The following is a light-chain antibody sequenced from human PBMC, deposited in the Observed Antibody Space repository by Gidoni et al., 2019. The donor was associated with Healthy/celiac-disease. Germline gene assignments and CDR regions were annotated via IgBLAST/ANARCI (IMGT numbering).Light chain of an antibody. CDR1: QSISSY. V-gene: IGKV1-39*01. J-gene: IGKJ2*02. CDR2: AAS. Sequence: DLQMTQSPSSLSASVGDRVTITCRASQSISSYLNWYQQKPGKAPKLLIYAASSLQSGVPSRFSGSGSGTDFTLTISSLQPEDFATYYCQQSYSTPPRTFGQXTKLEIK. CDR3: QQSYSTPPRT.